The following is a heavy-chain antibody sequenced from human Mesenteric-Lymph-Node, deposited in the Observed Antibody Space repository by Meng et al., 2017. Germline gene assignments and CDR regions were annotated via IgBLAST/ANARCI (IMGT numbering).Heavy chain of an antibody. CDR1: GDSVSSNSAA. V-gene: IGHV6-1*01. D-gene: IGHD3-22*01. J-gene: IGHJ4*02. CDR2: TYYRSKWYN. CDR3: ARDSSSSAYSPFDY. Sequence: QGQLQQSGPGLVKPSQTLSPPRAIAGDSVSSNSAAWNWIRQSPSRGLEWLGRTYYRSKWYNDYAVSVKSRITINPDTSKNQFSLQLNSVTPEDTAVYYCARDSSSSAYSPFDYWGQGTLVTVSS.